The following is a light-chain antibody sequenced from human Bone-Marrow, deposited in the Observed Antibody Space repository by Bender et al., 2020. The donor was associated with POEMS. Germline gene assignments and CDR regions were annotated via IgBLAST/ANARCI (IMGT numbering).Light chain of an antibody. CDR2: DVS. CDR1: TSDSGNYHY. Sequence: QSALTQPASVSGSPGQSVTISCTETTSDSGNYHYVSWYQQHPGKAPKLMIYDVSNRPSGLSNRFSGSKSGNTASLTISGLQAEDEADYYCSSYTSSSTLVVFGGGTKLTVL. J-gene: IGLJ2*01. CDR3: SSYTSSSTLVV. V-gene: IGLV2-14*03.